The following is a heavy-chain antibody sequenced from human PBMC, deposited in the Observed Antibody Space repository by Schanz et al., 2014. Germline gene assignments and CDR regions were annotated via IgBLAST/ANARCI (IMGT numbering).Heavy chain of an antibody. CDR3: VRDSFFAFDY. D-gene: IGHD3-3*01. CDR2: VSRSTPDI. Sequence: GQLVESGGGVVQPGKSLRLSCATSGFTFSSYSMNWVRQAPGKGLEWVSYVSRSTPDIYYADSVKGRFTMSRDNAKNSVFLQMNSLRAEDTAVYYCVRDSFFAFDYWGQGTLVTVSS. J-gene: IGHJ4*02. CDR1: GFTFSSYS. V-gene: IGHV3-48*01.